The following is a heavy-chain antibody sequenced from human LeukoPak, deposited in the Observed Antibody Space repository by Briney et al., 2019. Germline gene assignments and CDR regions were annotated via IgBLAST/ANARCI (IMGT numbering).Heavy chain of an antibody. V-gene: IGHV4-30-2*01. D-gene: IGHD3-22*01. CDR3: ARDSSGYFDY. CDR2: IYHSGST. CDR1: GGSISSGGYS. Sequence: SETLSLTCAVSGGSISSGGYSWSWIRQPPGKGLEWIGYIYHSGSTYYNPSLKSRVTISVDRSKNQFSLKLSSVTAADTAVYYCARDSSGYFDYWGQGTLVTVSS. J-gene: IGHJ4*02.